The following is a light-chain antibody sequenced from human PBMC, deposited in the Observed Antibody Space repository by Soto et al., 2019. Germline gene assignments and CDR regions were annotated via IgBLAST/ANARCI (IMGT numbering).Light chain of an antibody. Sequence: DIVLTQSPGTLSLSPGERATRSCRSSQSVSSNYLAWYQQKPDQAPRLVIYDVSGRATGIPDRFSGSGSGTDFTLTISRLEPEDFAVYYCQQYGSSPTFGQGTKVEIK. J-gene: IGKJ1*01. CDR1: QSVSSNY. V-gene: IGKV3-20*01. CDR2: DVS. CDR3: QQYGSSPT.